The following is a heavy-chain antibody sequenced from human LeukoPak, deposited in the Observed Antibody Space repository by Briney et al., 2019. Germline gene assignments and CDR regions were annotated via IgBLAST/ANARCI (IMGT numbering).Heavy chain of an antibody. CDR3: AGLVPSLIGTMGTDY. J-gene: IGHJ4*02. CDR2: INSYGSTT. V-gene: IGHV3-74*01. CDR1: GPTFSNYW. D-gene: IGHD3-10*01. Sequence: PGGSLRLSCAASGPTFSNYWMHWVRQAPGQGLVWVPRINSYGSTTSYADSVKGRFTISIDNDKNTLYLQMTSLRAEYTAVYYCAGLVPSLIGTMGTDYWGQGTLVTVSS.